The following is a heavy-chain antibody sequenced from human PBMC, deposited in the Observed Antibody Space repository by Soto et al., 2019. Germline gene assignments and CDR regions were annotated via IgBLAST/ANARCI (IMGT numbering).Heavy chain of an antibody. CDR3: AKVKHLYYYGMDV. V-gene: IGHV3-30*18. Sequence: GGSLRLSCAASGFTFSSYGMHWVRQAPGKGLEWVAVISYDGSNKYYADSVKGRFTISRDSSKNTLYLQMNSLRAEDTAVYYCAKVKHLYYYGMDVWGQGTTVTVSS. CDR2: ISYDGSNK. CDR1: GFTFSSYG. J-gene: IGHJ6*02.